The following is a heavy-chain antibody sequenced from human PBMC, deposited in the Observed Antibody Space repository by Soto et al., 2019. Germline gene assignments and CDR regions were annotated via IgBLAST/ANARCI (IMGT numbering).Heavy chain of an antibody. V-gene: IGHV2-5*02. CDR2: IYWDGDK. J-gene: IGHJ5*02. Sequence: QINLIESGPTLVKPTQTLTLTCTFSGFSLSTSGAAVGWVRQPPGRALEWLALIYWDGDKRYNASLGNRLTITKDTFMNQVVLTLTNVDPADTATYYCAHRATMTIFGLIIDTGIWFDPWGQGTRVIVSS. CDR3: AHRATMTIFGLIIDTGIWFDP. D-gene: IGHD3-3*01. CDR1: GFSLSTSGAA.